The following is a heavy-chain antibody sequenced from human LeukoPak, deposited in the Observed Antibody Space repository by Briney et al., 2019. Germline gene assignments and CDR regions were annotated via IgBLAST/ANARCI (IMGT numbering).Heavy chain of an antibody. J-gene: IGHJ4*02. CDR3: ARVGYYDILIPNFDY. V-gene: IGHV3-48*04. D-gene: IGHD3-9*01. CDR1: GFTFSSYS. CDR2: ISSSSSTI. Sequence: GGSLRLSCAASGFTFSSYSMNWVRQAPGKGLEWVSYISSSSSTIYYADSVKGRFTISRDNAKNSLYLQMNSLRAEDTAVYYCARVGYYDILIPNFDYWGQGTLVTVSS.